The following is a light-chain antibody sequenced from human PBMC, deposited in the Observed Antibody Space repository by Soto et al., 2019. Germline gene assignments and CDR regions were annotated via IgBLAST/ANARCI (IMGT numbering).Light chain of an antibody. Sequence: DIQMTQSPSSLSASVGDRVTITCRASQSISSYLNWYQQKPGKGPKVMXYAASSLQSGVPSRFSGSGSGTALTLTISSLQPEDFATYYCQQTYSTPPITFGQGTRLEIK. CDR3: QQTYSTPPIT. V-gene: IGKV1-39*01. J-gene: IGKJ5*01. CDR2: AAS. CDR1: QSISSY.